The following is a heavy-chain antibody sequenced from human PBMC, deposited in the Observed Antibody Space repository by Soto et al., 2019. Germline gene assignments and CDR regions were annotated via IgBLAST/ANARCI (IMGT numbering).Heavy chain of an antibody. CDR2: IYYSGSA. CDR1: GGSISSDNYF. Sequence: QVPLQESGPGLVKPSQTLSLTCTVSGGSISSDNYFWSWIRQHPGKGLEWIGYIYYSGSAYYNPSLKSRVTISVDTSKKQFSLRLNSVTAADTAMYYCAREVGSATTSDAFDIWGQGTMVTVSS. CDR3: AREVGSATTSDAFDI. J-gene: IGHJ3*02. V-gene: IGHV4-31*03. D-gene: IGHD1-26*01.